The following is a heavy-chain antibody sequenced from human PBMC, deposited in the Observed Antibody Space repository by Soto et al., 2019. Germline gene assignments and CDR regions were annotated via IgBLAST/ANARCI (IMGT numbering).Heavy chain of an antibody. V-gene: IGHV3-53*01. J-gene: IGHJ4*02. CDR2: MYSGDNV. CDR3: ATGEHWLAFDY. Sequence: GGLLRLSCAASQINVRRNFMSWVRQAQGKGLEWVSVMYSGDNVNYAVSVRRGFTNASDSSRILLSLQMNSLGAEDTAVYDCATGEHWLAFDYWGPGALVTVSS. D-gene: IGHD6-19*01. CDR1: QINVRRNF.